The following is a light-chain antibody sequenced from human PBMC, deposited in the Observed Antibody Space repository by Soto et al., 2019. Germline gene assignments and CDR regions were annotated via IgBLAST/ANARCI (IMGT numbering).Light chain of an antibody. V-gene: IGLV2-23*01. Sequence: QSVLTQPASVSGSPGQSITISCTGTSSDVGSYNLVSWYQQHPGKAPKLMIYEGSKRPSGVSNRFSGSKSGNTASLTISGLQAEDEADYYCSSYAGAGVFGTGTKVTVL. CDR1: SSDVGSYNL. J-gene: IGLJ1*01. CDR3: SSYAGAGV. CDR2: EGS.